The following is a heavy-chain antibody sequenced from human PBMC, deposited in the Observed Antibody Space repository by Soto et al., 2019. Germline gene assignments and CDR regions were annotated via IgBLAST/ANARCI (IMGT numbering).Heavy chain of an antibody. V-gene: IGHV1-18*01. J-gene: IGHJ4*02. D-gene: IGHD1-1*01. CDR1: GYGFTTYG. CDR3: ATGRYGDY. CDR2: ISAHNGNT. Sequence: QVHLVQSGAEVKKPGASVKVSCKGSGYGFTTYGITWVRQAPGQGLEWMAWISAHNGNTNYAQKLQGRVTVTRDTSTSTAYMELRSLRSGATAVYYCATGRYGDYWGQGALVTVSS.